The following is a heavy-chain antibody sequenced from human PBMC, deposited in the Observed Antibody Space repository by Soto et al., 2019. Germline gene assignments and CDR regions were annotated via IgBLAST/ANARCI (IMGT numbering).Heavy chain of an antibody. J-gene: IGHJ3*02. V-gene: IGHV3-30-3*01. Sequence: GGSLRLSCAASGFTFSSYAMHWVRQAPGKGLEWVAVISYDGSNKYYADSVKGRFTISRDNSKNTLYLQMNSLKAEDTAVYYCARVERSGHEFISVLAIWVQGTRVTV. CDR3: ARVERSGHEFISVLAI. D-gene: IGHD3-3*01. CDR1: GFTFSSYA. CDR2: ISYDGSNK.